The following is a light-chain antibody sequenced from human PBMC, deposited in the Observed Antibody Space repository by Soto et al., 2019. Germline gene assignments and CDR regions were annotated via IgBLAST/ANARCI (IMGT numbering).Light chain of an antibody. CDR2: GAS. CDR3: QQYNNWPPYMYT. J-gene: IGKJ2*01. V-gene: IGKV3-15*01. CDR1: QSVSSN. Sequence: DIVMTQSPATLSVSPGERATLSCRASQSVSSNLAWYQQKPGQAPRLLIYGASTRATGIPARFSGSGSGTEFTLTISSLQSEDFAVYYCQQYNNWPPYMYTFGQGTKLEIK.